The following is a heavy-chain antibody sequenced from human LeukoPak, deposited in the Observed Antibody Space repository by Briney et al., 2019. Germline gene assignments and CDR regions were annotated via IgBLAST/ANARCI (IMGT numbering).Heavy chain of an antibody. CDR3: ARQRILEAFDI. V-gene: IGHV4-59*01. Sequence: PSETLPLTCTVSGGSISSYYWSWIRQPPGKGLEWIGYIYYSGSTNYNPSLKSRVTISVDTSKNQFSLKLSSVTAADTAVYYCARQRILEAFDIWGQGTMVTVSS. CDR1: GGSISSYY. CDR2: IYYSGST. J-gene: IGHJ3*02. D-gene: IGHD2-21*01.